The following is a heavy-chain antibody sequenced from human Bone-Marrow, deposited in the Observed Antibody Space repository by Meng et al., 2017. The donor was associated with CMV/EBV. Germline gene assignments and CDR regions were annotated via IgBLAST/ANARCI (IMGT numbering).Heavy chain of an antibody. V-gene: IGHV4-59*01. J-gene: IGHJ6*02. D-gene: IGHD3/OR15-3a*01. Sequence: SETLSLTCTVSGGSISSYYWSWIRQPPGKGLEWIGYIYYSGSTNYNSSLKSRVTISVDTSKNQFSLKLSSVTDADTAVYYCARAVGYDFWSGYGYYYYGMDVWGQGTTVTVSS. CDR2: IYYSGST. CDR3: ARAVGYDFWSGYGYYYYGMDV. CDR1: GGSISSYY.